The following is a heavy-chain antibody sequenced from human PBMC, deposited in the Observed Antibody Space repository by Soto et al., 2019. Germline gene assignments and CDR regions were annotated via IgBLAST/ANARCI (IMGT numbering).Heavy chain of an antibody. V-gene: IGHV3-23*01. D-gene: IGHD2-2*01. CDR1: RFTFSSYA. CDR2: ISGSGGST. CDR3: AKEGKYCSSTTCYQYFDY. J-gene: IGHJ4*02. Sequence: EVQLLESGGGLVQPGGSLRLSCVASRFTFSSYAMTWVRQAPGKGLEWVSAISGSGGSTNYADSVKGRFTISRDNSKNTLYLQMNSLRAEDTAVYYCAKEGKYCSSTTCYQYFDYWGQGTLVTVSS.